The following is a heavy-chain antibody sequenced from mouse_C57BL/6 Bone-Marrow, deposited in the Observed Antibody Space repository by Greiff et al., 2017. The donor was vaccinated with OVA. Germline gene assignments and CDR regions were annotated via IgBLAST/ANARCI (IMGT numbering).Heavy chain of an antibody. D-gene: IGHD1-1*01. J-gene: IGHJ4*01. CDR1: GYTFTSYW. CDR3: ARSVITAVEGDFAMDY. Sequence: QVQLQQPGAELVKPGASVKMSCKASGYTFTSYWITWVKQRPGQGLEWIGDIYPGSGRTNYNEKFKSKATLTVDTSSSTAYMQLSSLTSEDSAVYNGARSVITAVEGDFAMDYWGQGTSVTVSS. V-gene: IGHV1-55*01. CDR2: IYPGSGRT.